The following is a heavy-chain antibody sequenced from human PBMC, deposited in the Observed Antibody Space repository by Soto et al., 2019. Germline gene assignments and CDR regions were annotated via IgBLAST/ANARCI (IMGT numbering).Heavy chain of an antibody. D-gene: IGHD6-13*01. CDR1: GYTFTSYY. CDR2: INPSGGST. J-gene: IGHJ6*02. Sequence: ASVKVSCKASGYTFTSYYMHWVRQAPGQGLEWMGIINPSGGSTSYAQKFQGRVTMTRDTSTSTVYMELSSLRSEDTAVYYCARDSLGYSSSWYESESYGMDVWGQGTTVTVSS. V-gene: IGHV1-46*01. CDR3: ARDSLGYSSSWYESESYGMDV.